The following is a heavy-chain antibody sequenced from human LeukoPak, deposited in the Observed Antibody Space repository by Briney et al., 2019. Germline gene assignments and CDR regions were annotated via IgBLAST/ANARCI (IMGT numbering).Heavy chain of an antibody. D-gene: IGHD5-12*01. CDR2: IYTSGST. V-gene: IGHV4-4*07. J-gene: IGHJ4*02. Sequence: SETLSLTCTVSGDSINSYFWSWIRQPAGKGLEWIGRIYTSGSTNYNPSLKSRVTMSVDTSKNQFSLKLSSVTAADTAVYYCARGVDGGYDAYFDYWGQGTLVTVSS. CDR3: ARGVDGGYDAYFDY. CDR1: GDSINSYF.